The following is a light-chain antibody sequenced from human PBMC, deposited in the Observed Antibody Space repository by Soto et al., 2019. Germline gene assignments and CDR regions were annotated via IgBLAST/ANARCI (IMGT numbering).Light chain of an antibody. CDR1: QSVSSN. CDR2: DAS. CDR3: QQRSNWPRT. V-gene: IGKV3-11*01. Sequence: ETVMTQSPATLSVSPGERATLSFRASQSVSSNLAWYQQKTGQAPRILIYDASNRDTGIPARFSGSGSGTDFTLTISRLEPEDFEVYYCQQRSNWPRTFGQGTKVDIK. J-gene: IGKJ1*01.